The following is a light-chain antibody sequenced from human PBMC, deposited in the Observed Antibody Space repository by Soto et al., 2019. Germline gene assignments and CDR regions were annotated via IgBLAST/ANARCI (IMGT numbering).Light chain of an antibody. J-gene: IGKJ5*01. CDR3: QKYNSAPPSIT. CDR1: ESVSSR. V-gene: IGKV3-15*01. CDR2: DTS. Sequence: EIVMTQSPATLSVSPGERATLSCRASESVSSRLAWYQRKPGQAPRLLTYDTSTRATGIPARFSGSGSGTEFTLTISSLQPEDVATYYCQKYNSAPPSITFGQGTRLEIK.